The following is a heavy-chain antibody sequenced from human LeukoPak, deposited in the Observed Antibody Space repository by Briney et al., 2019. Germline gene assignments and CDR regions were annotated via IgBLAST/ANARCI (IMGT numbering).Heavy chain of an antibody. CDR1: GGSFSGYY. CDR2: INHSGST. J-gene: IGHJ4*02. D-gene: IGHD2-15*01. V-gene: IGHV4-34*01. Sequence: PSETLSLTCAVYGGSFSGYYWSGIRQPPGKGLEWIGEINHSGSTNYNPSLKSRVTISVDTSKNQFSLKLSSVTAADTAVYYCARDGGYCSGVSCYSDFWSQGTLVTVSS. CDR3: ARDGGYCSGVSCYSDF.